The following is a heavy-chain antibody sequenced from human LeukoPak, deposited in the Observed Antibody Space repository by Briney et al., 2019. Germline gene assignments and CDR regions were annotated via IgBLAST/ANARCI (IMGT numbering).Heavy chain of an antibody. CDR3: AKHMVGVTGGLHYFDS. CDR2: INWNGGST. D-gene: IGHD1-26*01. J-gene: IGHJ4*02. Sequence: GGSLRLSCAASGLSFDDYGMSWVRQAPGKGLEWVSGINWNGGSTLYADSVKGRFTISRDNAKNTLYLQMNSLRAEDTAVYYCAKHMVGVTGGLHYFDSWGQGTLVTVSS. CDR1: GLSFDDYG. V-gene: IGHV3-20*04.